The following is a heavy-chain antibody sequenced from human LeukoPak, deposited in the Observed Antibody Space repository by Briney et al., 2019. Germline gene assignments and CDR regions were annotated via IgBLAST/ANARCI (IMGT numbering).Heavy chain of an antibody. J-gene: IGHJ4*02. CDR3: ARRYCSAGICYSGFDY. D-gene: IGHD2-15*01. CDR1: GFTFSDYY. Sequence: GGSLRLSCAASGFTFSDYYISWIRQAPGQGLEWVSSISSSSIYTNYADSVKGRFTIPRDNAKNSLFLRINNLRAEDTAVYYCARRYCSAGICYSGFDYWGQGTLVTVSS. CDR2: ISSSSIYT. V-gene: IGHV3-11*06.